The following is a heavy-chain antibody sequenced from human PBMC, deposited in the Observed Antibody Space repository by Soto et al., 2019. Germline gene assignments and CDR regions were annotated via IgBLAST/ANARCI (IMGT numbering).Heavy chain of an antibody. D-gene: IGHD1-1*01. CDR3: AGGNSWNQHTRRCC. V-gene: IGHV3-30-3*01. Sequence: GGSVRLSCAASGLTFSAYPMHWVRQAPGKGLDWMAVMSYDGGNKYYADSVKGRFTISRDNSKNTLYLQLNSIRSKQTAVYFCAGGNSWNQHTRRCCWGQQTRCSASS. J-gene: IGHJ1*01. CDR2: MSYDGGNK. CDR1: GLTFSAYP.